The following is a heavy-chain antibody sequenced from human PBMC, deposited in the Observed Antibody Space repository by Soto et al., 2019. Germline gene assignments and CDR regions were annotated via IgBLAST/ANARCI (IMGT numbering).Heavy chain of an antibody. CDR2: ISGSGCST. J-gene: IGHJ6*02. CDR3: AKDTATAITSYYFYGMDV. Sequence: GGSLRLSCAASGFTFSSYAMSWVRQAPGKGLEWVSAISGSGCSTYYADSVKGRFTISRDNSKNTLYLQMNSLRAEDTAVYYCAKDTATAITSYYFYGMDVWGQGTTVTVSS. V-gene: IGHV3-23*01. CDR1: GFTFSSYA. D-gene: IGHD5-12*01.